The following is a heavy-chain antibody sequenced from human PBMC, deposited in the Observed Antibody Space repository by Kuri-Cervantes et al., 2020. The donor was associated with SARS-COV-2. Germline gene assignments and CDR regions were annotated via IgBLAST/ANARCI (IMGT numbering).Heavy chain of an antibody. Sequence: GESLKISCAASGFTFSSYWMSWVRQAPGKGLEWVANIKQDGSEKYYVDSVKGRFTISRDNAKNSLYLQMNSLRAEDTAVYYCAKFTSFSSRWFDPWGQGTLVTVSS. J-gene: IGHJ5*02. CDR2: IKQDGSEK. CDR3: AKFTSFSSRWFDP. V-gene: IGHV3-7*05. CDR1: GFTFSSYW. D-gene: IGHD2-2*01.